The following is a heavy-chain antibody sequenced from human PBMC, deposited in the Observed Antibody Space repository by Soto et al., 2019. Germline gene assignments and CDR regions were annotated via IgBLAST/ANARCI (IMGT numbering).Heavy chain of an antibody. CDR3: ARTEQWLVPPFDY. Sequence: QVQLVQSGAEVKKAGASVKVSCKASGFILTSYYMHWVRQAPGQGLEWMGIIDPSGGSTTDAHKCQSRISMTRYTSTSTVYRELSSLRAEDTAVYYCARTEQWLVPPFDYWGQGTLVTVSS. V-gene: IGHV1-46*01. CDR2: IDPSGGST. D-gene: IGHD6-19*01. CDR1: GFILTSYY. J-gene: IGHJ4*02.